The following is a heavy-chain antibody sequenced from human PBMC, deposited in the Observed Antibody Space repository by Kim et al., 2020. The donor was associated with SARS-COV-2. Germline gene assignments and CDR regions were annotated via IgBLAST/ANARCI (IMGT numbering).Heavy chain of an antibody. CDR1: GGSFSGYY. Sequence: SETLSLTCAVYGGSFSGYYWSWIRQPPGKGLEWIGEINHSGSTNYNPSLKSRVTISVDTSKNQFSLKLSSVTAADTAVYYCARGPYFWSGYHTPRYSFDYWGQGTLVTVSS. CDR2: INHSGST. D-gene: IGHD3-3*01. V-gene: IGHV4-34*01. J-gene: IGHJ4*02. CDR3: ARGPYFWSGYHTPRYSFDY.